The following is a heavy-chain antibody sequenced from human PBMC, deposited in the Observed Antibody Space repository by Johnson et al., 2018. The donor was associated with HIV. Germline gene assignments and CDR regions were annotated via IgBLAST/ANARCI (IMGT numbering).Heavy chain of an antibody. CDR1: GFTFGDYA. CDR3: TRINYYRCSAFDI. Sequence: EQLVESGGGLVQPGRSLRLSCTASGFTFGDYAMSWVRQAPGKGLEWVGFIRSKAYGGTTEYAASVKGRFTISRDDSKSIAYLQMNSLKTEDTAVYYCTRINYYRCSAFDIWGQGTMVTVSS. D-gene: IGHD3-22*01. V-gene: IGHV3-49*04. J-gene: IGHJ3*02. CDR2: IRSKAYGGTT.